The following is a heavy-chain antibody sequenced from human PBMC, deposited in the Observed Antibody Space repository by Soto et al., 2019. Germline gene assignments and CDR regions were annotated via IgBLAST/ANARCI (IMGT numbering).Heavy chain of an antibody. CDR1: GYTFTSYD. V-gene: IGHV1-8*01. J-gene: IGHJ3*02. CDR2: MNPNSGNT. D-gene: IGHD2-15*01. CDR3: ARGGVVAATRFRAGMDDEDAFDI. Sequence: ASVKVSCKASGYTFTSYDINWVRQATGQGLEWMGWMNPNSGNTGYAQKFQGRVTMTRNTSISTAYMELSSLRSEDTAVYYCARGGVVAATRFRAGMDDEDAFDIWGQGTMVTVSS.